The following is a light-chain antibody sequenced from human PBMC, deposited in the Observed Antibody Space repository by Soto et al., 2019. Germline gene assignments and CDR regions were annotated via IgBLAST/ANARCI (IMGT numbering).Light chain of an antibody. CDR2: AAS. CDR1: QSIRSY. V-gene: IGKV1-39*01. J-gene: IGKJ1*01. CDR3: QQSYSTPPWT. Sequence: DIQMTQSPSSLSASVGDRVTITCRASQSIRSYLNWYQQKPGKAPMLLIYAASSLQSGVPSRFSGSGSGTDFTLTISSLQPEDFATYYCQQSYSTPPWTFGQGTKVEIK.